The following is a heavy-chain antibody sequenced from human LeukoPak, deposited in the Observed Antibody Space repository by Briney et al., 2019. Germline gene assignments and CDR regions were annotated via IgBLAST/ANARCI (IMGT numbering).Heavy chain of an antibody. J-gene: IGHJ4*02. V-gene: IGHV3-11*01. D-gene: IGHD6-13*01. CDR3: ARDPGYSSSLYWSY. CDR2: ISSSASTI. CDR1: GFTFSAYY. Sequence: PGGSLRLSCAASGFTFSAYYMSWIRQAPGQGLEWVSYISSSASTIYYADSVKGRFTISRDNAKNSLYLQINSLRAEDTGVYYCARDPGYSSSLYWSYGGQGTLVTVSS.